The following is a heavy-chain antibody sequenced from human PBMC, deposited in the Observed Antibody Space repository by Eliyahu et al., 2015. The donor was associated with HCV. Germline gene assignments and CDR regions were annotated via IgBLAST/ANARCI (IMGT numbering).Heavy chain of an antibody. J-gene: IGHJ5*02. D-gene: IGHD4-17*01. V-gene: IGHV3-49*03. CDR1: GFTFGDYA. CDR3: TRDAYGDYTSNWFDP. Sequence: EVQLVESGGGLVQPGRSLRLSCTASGFTFGDYAMSWFRQAPGKGLEGVGFIRSKAYGGTTEYAASVKGRFTISRDDSKSIAYLQMNSLKTEDTAVYYCTRDAYGDYTSNWFDPWGQGTLVTVSS. CDR2: IRSKAYGGTT.